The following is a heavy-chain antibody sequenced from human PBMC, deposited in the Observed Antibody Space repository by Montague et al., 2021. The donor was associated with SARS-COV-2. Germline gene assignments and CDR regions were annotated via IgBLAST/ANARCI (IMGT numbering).Heavy chain of an antibody. Sequence: SETLSLTCTVSGGSISSYYWSWIRQPPGKGLEWIGYIYYSGSTNYNPSLKSRVTISVDTSKNQFSLKLSSVTAADTAVYYCARCITIFGVVGSWFDPWGQGTLATVSS. CDR1: GGSISSYY. J-gene: IGHJ5*02. D-gene: IGHD3-3*01. CDR3: ARCITIFGVVGSWFDP. V-gene: IGHV4-59*01. CDR2: IYYSGST.